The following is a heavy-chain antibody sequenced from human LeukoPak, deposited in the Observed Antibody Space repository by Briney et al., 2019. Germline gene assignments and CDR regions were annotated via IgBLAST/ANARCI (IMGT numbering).Heavy chain of an antibody. J-gene: IGHJ4*02. CDR2: IIPILGIA. V-gene: IGHV1-69*04. D-gene: IGHD5-18*01. CDR1: DYTFTSYG. Sequence: SVKVSCKASDYTFTSYGISWVRQAPGQGLEWMGRIIPILGIANYAQKFQGRVTITADKSTSTAYMELSSLRSEDTAVYYCATLDTALGYWGQGTLVTVSS. CDR3: ATLDTALGY.